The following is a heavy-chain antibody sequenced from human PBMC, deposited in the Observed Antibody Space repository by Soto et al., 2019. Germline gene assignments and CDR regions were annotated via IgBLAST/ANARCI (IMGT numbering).Heavy chain of an antibody. D-gene: IGHD3-10*01. CDR1: GFTFSSYS. CDR2: ISSSSSTI. J-gene: IGHJ5*02. V-gene: IGHV3-48*01. Sequence: GGSLRLSCAASGFTFSSYSMNWVRQAPGKGLEWVSYISSSSSTIYYADSVKGRFTISRDNAKNSLYLQMNSLRAEDTAVYYCARGPAMVRGVTDNWFDPWGQGTLVTVSS. CDR3: ARGPAMVRGVTDNWFDP.